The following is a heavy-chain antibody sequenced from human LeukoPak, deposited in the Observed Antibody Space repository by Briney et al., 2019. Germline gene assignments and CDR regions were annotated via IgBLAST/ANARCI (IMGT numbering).Heavy chain of an antibody. D-gene: IGHD3-10*01. CDR2: INWNSGTI. V-gene: IGHV3-9*01. CDR3: AIGQTPGLYGSGSSFHY. Sequence: GGSLRLSCAASGFTFSSYGMHWVRQAPGKGLEWVSGINWNSGTIVYADSVKGRFTISRDNAKRSLYLQMNTLRGEDTAFYCAIGQTPGLYGSGSSFHYWGQGTLVAVSS. CDR1: GFTFSSYG. J-gene: IGHJ4*02.